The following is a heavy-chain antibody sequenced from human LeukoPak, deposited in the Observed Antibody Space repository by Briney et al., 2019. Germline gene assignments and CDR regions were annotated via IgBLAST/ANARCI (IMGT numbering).Heavy chain of an antibody. CDR3: ARVPYCSSTSCYAIFDY. V-gene: IGHV3-7*05. D-gene: IGHD2-2*01. Sequence: GGSLRLSCAASGFTSSSYWMSWVRQAPGKGLEWVANIKQDGSEKYYVDSVKGRFTISRDNAENSLYLQMNSLRAEDTAVYYCARVPYCSSTSCYAIFDYWGQGTPVTVPS. J-gene: IGHJ4*02. CDR1: GFTSSSYW. CDR2: IKQDGSEK.